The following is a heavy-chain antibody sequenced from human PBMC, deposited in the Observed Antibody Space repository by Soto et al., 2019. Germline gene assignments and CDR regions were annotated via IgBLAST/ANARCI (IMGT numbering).Heavy chain of an antibody. CDR2: ISTSGHV. CDR3: ATECGSTYGYFYY. Sequence: PSETLSLTCSVSGGSLSKYYWSWIRQPAGKGLEWIGRISTSGHVVSKVSLRSRLTMSVDMSNNHFSLRLTSVTAADTAVYFCATECGSTYGYFYYWGQGTQVTVSS. J-gene: IGHJ4*02. D-gene: IGHD4-17*01. V-gene: IGHV4-4*07. CDR1: GGSLSKYY.